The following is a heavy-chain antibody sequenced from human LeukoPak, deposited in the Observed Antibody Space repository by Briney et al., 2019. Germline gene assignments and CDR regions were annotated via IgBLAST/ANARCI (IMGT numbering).Heavy chain of an antibody. D-gene: IGHD5-12*01. Sequence: GGSLRLSCAASGFTFSTYWMSWVRQASGKGLEWVANIKQDGSEKYYVDSVKGRFTISRDNAKNSLYLQMNSLRAEDTAVYYCARESSDYDLGWFDPWGQGTLVTVSS. V-gene: IGHV3-7*03. CDR3: ARESSDYDLGWFDP. CDR2: IKQDGSEK. J-gene: IGHJ5*02. CDR1: GFTFSTYW.